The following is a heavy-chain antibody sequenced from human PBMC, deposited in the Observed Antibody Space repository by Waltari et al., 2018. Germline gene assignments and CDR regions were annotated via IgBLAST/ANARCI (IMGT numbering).Heavy chain of an antibody. V-gene: IGHV1-3*01. D-gene: IGHD6-13*01. CDR2: INAGNGNT. Sequence: QVQLVQSGAEVKKPGASVTVSCKASGYTFTSYAMHWVRQAPGHRLEWMGWINAGNGNTKYSQKFQGRVTITRDTSASTAYMELSSLRSEDTAVYYCARDRRVWAAAGTRDSGWFDPWGQGTLVTVSS. CDR3: ARDRRVWAAAGTRDSGWFDP. J-gene: IGHJ5*02. CDR1: GYTFTSYA.